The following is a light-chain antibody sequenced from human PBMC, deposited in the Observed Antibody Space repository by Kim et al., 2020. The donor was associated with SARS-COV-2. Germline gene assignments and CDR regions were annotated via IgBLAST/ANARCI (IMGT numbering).Light chain of an antibody. CDR1: SLRIYY. V-gene: IGLV3-19*01. Sequence: SSELTQDPAVSVALGQTVRITCQGDSLRIYYATWYQQKPRQAPVLVIYGRNNRPSGIPDRFSGSTSGNTASLTISGAQAEDEADFYCQSRDSGGNVVFGGGTKVTVL. J-gene: IGLJ2*01. CDR3: QSRDSGGNVV. CDR2: GRN.